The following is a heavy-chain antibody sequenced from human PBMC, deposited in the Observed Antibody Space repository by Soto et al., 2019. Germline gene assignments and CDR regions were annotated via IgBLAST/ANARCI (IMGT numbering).Heavy chain of an antibody. CDR3: AKGARGWWDNGMDV. J-gene: IGHJ6*02. V-gene: IGHV3-23*01. CDR2: ISGSGGST. D-gene: IGHD2-15*01. Sequence: EVQLLESGGGLVQPGGSLRLSCAASGFTFSSYAMSWVRQAPGKGLEWVSAISGSGGSTYYADSVKGRFTISRDNSKNTLYLQMNRRRAEDTAVYDWAKGARGWWDNGMDVWGQGTTVTVSS. CDR1: GFTFSSYA.